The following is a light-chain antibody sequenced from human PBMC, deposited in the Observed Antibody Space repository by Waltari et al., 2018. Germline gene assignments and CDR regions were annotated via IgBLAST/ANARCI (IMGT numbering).Light chain of an antibody. Sequence: VIFTQSPATLSLSPGERATLSCRASQSVSSNLAWYQQKPGQAPRLLIYGASSRATGIPDRFSGSGSGTDFTLTISSLEPEDVGVYHCYQHSSGYSFGQGTKVEIK. V-gene: IGKV3-11*01. J-gene: IGKJ2*03. CDR1: QSVSSN. CDR2: GAS. CDR3: YQHSSGYS.